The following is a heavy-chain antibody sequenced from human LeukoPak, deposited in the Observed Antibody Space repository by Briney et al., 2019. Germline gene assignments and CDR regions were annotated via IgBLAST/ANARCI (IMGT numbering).Heavy chain of an antibody. CDR1: GYSISSGYY. V-gene: IGHV4-38-2*02. J-gene: IGHJ5*02. Sequence: SETLSLTCTVSGYSISSGYYWAWIRQPPGKGLEWIGSIYHSGSTYYNPSLKSRVTISVGTSKNQFSLKLNSVTAADTAVYYCARGRSTSELDPWGQGTLVTVSS. D-gene: IGHD2-2*01. CDR2: IYHSGST. CDR3: ARGRSTSELDP.